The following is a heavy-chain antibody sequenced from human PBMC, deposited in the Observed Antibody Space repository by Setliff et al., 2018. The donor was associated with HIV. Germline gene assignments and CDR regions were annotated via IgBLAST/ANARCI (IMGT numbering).Heavy chain of an antibody. CDR3: ARAGMVALRILFDS. CDR1: GYSLSSDYY. Sequence: PSETLSLTCAVSGYSLSSDYYWGWIRQPPGTGLEWIASIYLSGSTYYNPSLKSRVIISVDTSNNQFSLKLTSVTAADTAIYYCARAGMVALRILFDSWGQGTQVTVSS. J-gene: IGHJ4*02. D-gene: IGHD2-8*01. V-gene: IGHV4-38-2*01. CDR2: IYLSGST.